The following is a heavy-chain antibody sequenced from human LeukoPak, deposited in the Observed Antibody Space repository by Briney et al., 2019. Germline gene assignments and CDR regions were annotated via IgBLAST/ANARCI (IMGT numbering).Heavy chain of an antibody. CDR3: ARGVWDTAMVLGY. V-gene: IGHV1-3*01. CDR1: GYTFTSYA. J-gene: IGHJ4*02. CDR2: INAGNGNA. Sequence: GASVKVSCKASGYTFTSYAMHWVRQAPGQRLEWMGWINAGNGNAKYSQKFQGRVTITRDTSASTAYMELSSLRSEDTAVYYCARGVWDTAMVLGYWGQGTLVTVSS. D-gene: IGHD5-18*01.